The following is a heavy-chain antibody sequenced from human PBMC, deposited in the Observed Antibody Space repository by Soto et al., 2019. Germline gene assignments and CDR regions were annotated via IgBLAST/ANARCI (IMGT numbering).Heavy chain of an antibody. CDR1: GLTFSNYG. CDR3: ATVDNYYGSAF. D-gene: IGHD3-10*01. CDR2: IWYDGITK. V-gene: IGHV3-33*01. J-gene: IGHJ4*02. Sequence: QEQLVESGGGVVQPGTSLRLSCAASGLTFSNYGMHWVRQAPGKGLEWVAVIWYDGITKFYTDSVQGRFSISRDTSKNTRYLQMNSLTAEDTAVYFCATVDNYYGSAFWGQGTLVTVSP.